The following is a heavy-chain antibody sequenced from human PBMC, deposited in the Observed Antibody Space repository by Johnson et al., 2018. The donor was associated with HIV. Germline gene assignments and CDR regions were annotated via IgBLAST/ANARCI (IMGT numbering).Heavy chain of an antibody. CDR1: GFSFSTCA. J-gene: IGHJ3*01. CDR3: AGAGRAVAGTGAFAV. CDR2: ISNDGSDK. D-gene: IGHD6-19*01. V-gene: IGHV3-33*05. Sequence: QVQLVESGGGVVQPGRSLRLSCVASGFSFSTCAMHWVRQAPGKGLEWVAVISNDGSDKWYADSVQGRFTISRDNSKNTMYLQMNSLRAEDKAGYYCAGAGRAVAGTGAFAVWGQGTVVTVSS.